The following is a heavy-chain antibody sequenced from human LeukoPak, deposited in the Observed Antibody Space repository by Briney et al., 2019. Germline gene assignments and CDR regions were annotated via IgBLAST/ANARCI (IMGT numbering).Heavy chain of an antibody. CDR2: IYSGGST. V-gene: IGHV3-66*01. J-gene: IGHJ4*02. CDR3: ARGERNYYDSSGSPLDY. CDR1: GFTVSSNY. D-gene: IGHD3-22*01. Sequence: PGGSLRLSCAASGFTVSSNYMSWVRQAPGKGLEWVSVIYSGGSTYYADSVKGRFTISRDNSKNTLYLQMNSLRAEDTAVYYCARGERNYYDSSGSPLDYWGQGTLVTVSS.